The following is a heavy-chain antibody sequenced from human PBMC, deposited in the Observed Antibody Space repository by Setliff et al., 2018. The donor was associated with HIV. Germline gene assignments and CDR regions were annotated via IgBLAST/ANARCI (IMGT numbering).Heavy chain of an antibody. Sequence: GASVKVSCKASGYTFTDYYIHWVRQAPGQGLEWMGRINPKSGGTNYVQKFQGRVTMTRDTSINTAYLELSRLGSDDTAVYYCAKDRTGTGTTLHVWGKGTTVTVSS. J-gene: IGHJ6*04. CDR3: AKDRTGTGTTLHV. D-gene: IGHD1-7*01. CDR1: GYTFTDYY. V-gene: IGHV1-2*06. CDR2: INPKSGGT.